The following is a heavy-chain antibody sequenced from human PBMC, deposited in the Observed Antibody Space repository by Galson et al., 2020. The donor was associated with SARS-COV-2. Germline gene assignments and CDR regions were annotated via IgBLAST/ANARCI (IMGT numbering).Heavy chain of an antibody. V-gene: IGHV4-39*01. CDR2: IYYGGT. Sequence: SETLSLTCTVSGASVDSTTHYWGWVRQPPGKGLEYIGTIYYGGTYYNPSLGGRFAISVDTSANLFSLKLSSVSAADTATYFCARLRDADVLTGHPEIFDYWGQGMLVTVSS. D-gene: IGHD3-9*01. CDR1: GASVDSTTHY. J-gene: IGHJ4*02. CDR3: ARLRDADVLTGHPEIFDY.